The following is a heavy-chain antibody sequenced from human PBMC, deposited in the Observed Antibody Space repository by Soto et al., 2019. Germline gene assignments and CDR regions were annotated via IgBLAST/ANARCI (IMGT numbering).Heavy chain of an antibody. D-gene: IGHD6-19*01. CDR1: GFTFSSYE. J-gene: IGHJ5*02. V-gene: IGHV3-48*03. CDR2: ISSSGSTI. CDR3: ANNQQWLGPGWFDP. Sequence: EVQLVESGGGLVQPGGSLRLSCAASGFTFSSYEMNWVRQAPGKGLEWVSYISSSGSTIYYADSVKGRFTISRDNAKNSLYLQMNSLRAEDTAVYYCANNQQWLGPGWFDPWGQGTLVTVSS.